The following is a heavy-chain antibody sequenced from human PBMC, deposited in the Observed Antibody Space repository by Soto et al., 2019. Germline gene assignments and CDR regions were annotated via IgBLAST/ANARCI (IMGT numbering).Heavy chain of an antibody. Sequence: EVQLAESGGGMVQPGGSLRLSCVASGFTFSSYDMHWVRQAPGKGLEYVSSISSNGGTTYYGNSVKGRFTISRDNSKNILYLQMGSLRAEDMAVYYCVRGVSGNYDYWGEGTPVTVTS. CDR3: VRGVSGNYDY. J-gene: IGHJ4*02. CDR1: GFTFSSYD. D-gene: IGHD1-7*01. V-gene: IGHV3-64*01. CDR2: ISSNGGTT.